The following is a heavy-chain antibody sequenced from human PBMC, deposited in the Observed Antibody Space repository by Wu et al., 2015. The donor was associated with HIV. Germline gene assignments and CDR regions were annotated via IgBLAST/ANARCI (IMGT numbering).Heavy chain of an antibody. V-gene: IGHV1-69*18. J-gene: IGHJ4*02. CDR1: GGTFSSYA. CDR3: ARERRRSDYYDSSGYDY. D-gene: IGHD3-22*01. Sequence: VRLVQSGAEVKKPGSSVKVSCKASGGTFSSYAISWVRQAPGQGLEWMGRIIPIFGTANYAQKFQGRVTITADESTSTAYMELSSLRSEDTAVYYCARERRRSDYYDSSGYDYWGQGTLVTVSS. CDR2: IIPIFGTA.